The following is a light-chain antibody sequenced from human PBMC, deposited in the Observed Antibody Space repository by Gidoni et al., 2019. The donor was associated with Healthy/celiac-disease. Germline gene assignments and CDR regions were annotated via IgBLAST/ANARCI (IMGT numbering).Light chain of an antibody. CDR3: QQSYSSLPWT. Sequence: DIQMTPSPSSLSASVGDRVTITCRASQSISSYLNWYQQKPGKAPKLLIYAASSLQSGVPSRFSGSGSGTDFTLTISSLQPEDFATYHCQQSYSSLPWTFXQXTKVEIK. CDR2: AAS. J-gene: IGKJ1*01. V-gene: IGKV1-39*01. CDR1: QSISSY.